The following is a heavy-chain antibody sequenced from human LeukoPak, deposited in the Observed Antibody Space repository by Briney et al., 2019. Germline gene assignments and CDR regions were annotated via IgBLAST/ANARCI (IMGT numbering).Heavy chain of an antibody. D-gene: IGHD1-26*01. Sequence: SETLSLTCTVSGGSISSYYWSWIRQPPGKGLEWIGYIYYSGSTNYNPSLNSRVTISVDTSKNQFSLKLSSVTAADTAVYYCARRIWEGSFDYWGQGTLVTVSS. CDR2: IYYSGST. CDR1: GGSISSYY. J-gene: IGHJ4*02. CDR3: ARRIWEGSFDY. V-gene: IGHV4-59*01.